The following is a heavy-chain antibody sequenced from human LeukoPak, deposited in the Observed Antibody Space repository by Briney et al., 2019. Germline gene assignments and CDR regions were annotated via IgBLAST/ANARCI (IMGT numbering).Heavy chain of an antibody. CDR1: GFTFSSYA. D-gene: IGHD2-2*01. CDR2: ISGSGGST. CDR3: AAYCSTTNCRFAY. V-gene: IGHV3-23*01. Sequence: PGGSLRLSCAASGFTFSSYAMSWVRQAPGKGLEWVSAISGSGGSTYYADSVKGRFTISRDNSKNTLYLQMSGLGAEDTAVYYCAAYCSTTNCRFAYWGQGTLVTVSS. J-gene: IGHJ4*02.